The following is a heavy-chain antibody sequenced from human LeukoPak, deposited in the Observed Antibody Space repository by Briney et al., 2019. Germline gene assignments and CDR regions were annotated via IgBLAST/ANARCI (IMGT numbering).Heavy chain of an antibody. D-gene: IGHD3-10*01. J-gene: IGHJ5*02. Sequence: GGSLRLSCAASGFTFSSYAMHWVRQAPGKGLEGVAVISYDGSNKYYADSVKGRFTISRDNSKDTLYLQMNSLRAEDTAVYYCARIYGSGSYYNPSNWFDPWGQGTLVTVSS. V-gene: IGHV3-30-3*01. CDR2: ISYDGSNK. CDR3: ARIYGSGSYYNPSNWFDP. CDR1: GFTFSSYA.